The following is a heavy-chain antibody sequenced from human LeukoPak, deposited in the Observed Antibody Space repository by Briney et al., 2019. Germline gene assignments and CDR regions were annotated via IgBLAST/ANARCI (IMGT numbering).Heavy chain of an antibody. J-gene: IGHJ4*02. CDR1: GFTVSSNY. CDR3: AIALGWYLFDY. D-gene: IGHD6-19*01. CDR2: IYSGGST. V-gene: IGHV3-66*01. Sequence: GGSLRLSCAASGFTVSSNYMSWVRQAPGKGLEWVSVIYSGGSTYYADSVKGRFTISRDNSKNTLYLQMNSLRAEDTAVYYCAIALGWYLFDYWGQGTLVTVSS.